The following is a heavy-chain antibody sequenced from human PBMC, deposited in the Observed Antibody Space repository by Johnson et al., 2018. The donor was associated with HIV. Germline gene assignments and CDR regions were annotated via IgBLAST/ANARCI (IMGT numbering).Heavy chain of an antibody. Sequence: QVQPMESGGGLVQPGGSLRLSCAASGFTVSSNYMSWVRQAPGKGLEWVAVISYDGSNKYYADSVKGRFPISRDNSKNTLYLHMNSLRAEDTAVYYCARACRDGYTWDVFDIWGQWTMVTVSA. CDR1: GFTVSSNY. V-gene: IGHV3-30*14. CDR2: ISYDGSNK. D-gene: IGHD5-24*01. CDR3: ARACRDGYTWDVFDI. J-gene: IGHJ3*02.